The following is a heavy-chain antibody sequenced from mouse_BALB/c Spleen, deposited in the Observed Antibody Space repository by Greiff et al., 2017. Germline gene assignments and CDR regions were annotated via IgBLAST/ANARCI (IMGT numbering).Heavy chain of an antibody. CDR2: IWAGGST. CDR3: ASYRYDEFAY. Sequence: VQLVESGPGLVAPSQSLSITCTVSGFSLTSYGVHWVRQPPGKGLEWLGVIWAGGSTNYNSALMSRLSISKDNSKSQVFLKMNSLQTDDTAMYYCASYRYDEFAYWGQGTLVTVSA. V-gene: IGHV2-9*02. D-gene: IGHD2-14*01. CDR1: GFSLTSYG. J-gene: IGHJ3*01.